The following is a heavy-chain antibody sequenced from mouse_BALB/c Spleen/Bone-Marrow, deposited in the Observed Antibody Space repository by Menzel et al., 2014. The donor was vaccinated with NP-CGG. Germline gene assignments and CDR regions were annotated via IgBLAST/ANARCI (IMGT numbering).Heavy chain of an antibody. CDR3: TRSNYGYWYFDV. J-gene: IGHJ1*01. V-gene: IGHV1S81*02. Sequence: VKLQESGAELVKPGASVKLSCKASGYTFSNYYMYWVKQRPGQGLEWIGESNPSNGGSNFNEKFKSKATLTADKSSSTAYMQLSSLTSEDSAVYYCTRSNYGYWYFDVWGAGTTVTVSS. CDR2: SNPSNGGS. CDR1: GYTFSNYY. D-gene: IGHD1-1*01.